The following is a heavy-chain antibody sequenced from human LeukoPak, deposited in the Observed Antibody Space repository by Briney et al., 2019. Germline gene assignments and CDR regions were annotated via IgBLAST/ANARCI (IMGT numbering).Heavy chain of an antibody. Sequence: PGGSLRLSCATSGFTFSNYWMTWVRQAPGKGLEWVSYITSSGSTIYYADSVKGRFTMSRDNAKNSLYLQMNSLRAEDTAVYYCARGGLLAFDYWGQGTLVTVSS. D-gene: IGHD2-15*01. CDR2: ITSSGSTI. V-gene: IGHV3-48*04. CDR1: GFTFSNYW. CDR3: ARGGLLAFDY. J-gene: IGHJ4*02.